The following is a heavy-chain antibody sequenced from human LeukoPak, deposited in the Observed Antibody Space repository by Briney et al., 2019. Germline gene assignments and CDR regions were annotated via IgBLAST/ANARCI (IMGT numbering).Heavy chain of an antibody. CDR2: ISSSSSTI. V-gene: IGHV3-48*01. D-gene: IGHD3-16*01. CDR1: GFTFSSYS. Sequence: PGGSLRLSCAASGFTFSSYSMNWVRQAPGKGLEWVSYISSSSSTIYYADSVKGRLTISRDNAKNSLYLQMNSLRAEDTAVYYCARILAAPSYGFDFWGQGTMATVSS. CDR3: ARILAAPSYGFDF. J-gene: IGHJ3*01.